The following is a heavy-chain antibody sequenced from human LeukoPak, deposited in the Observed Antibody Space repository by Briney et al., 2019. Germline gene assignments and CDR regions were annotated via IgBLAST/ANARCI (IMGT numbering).Heavy chain of an antibody. Sequence: GESLKISCKGSGYSFTSYWIGWVRQMPGKGLEWMGIIYPGDSDTRYSPSFQGLVTISADKSISTAYLQWSSLKASDTAMYYCARHWEMATGHDAFDIWGQGTMVTVSS. J-gene: IGHJ3*02. CDR1: GYSFTSYW. V-gene: IGHV5-51*01. CDR3: ARHWEMATGHDAFDI. CDR2: IYPGDSDT. D-gene: IGHD5-24*01.